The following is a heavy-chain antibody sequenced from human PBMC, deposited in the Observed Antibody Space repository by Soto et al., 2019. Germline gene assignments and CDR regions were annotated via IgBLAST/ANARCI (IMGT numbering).Heavy chain of an antibody. CDR1: GFTFSSYG. Sequence: QVQLVESGGGVVQPGRSLRLSCAASGFTFSSYGMHWVRQAPGKGLEWVAVISYDGSNKYYEDSVKGRFTISRDNSKNTLYLQMNSLRAEDTAVYYCAKDEGYCSGGSCYSFGYWGQGTLVTVSS. CDR2: ISYDGSNK. D-gene: IGHD2-15*01. V-gene: IGHV3-30*18. J-gene: IGHJ4*02. CDR3: AKDEGYCSGGSCYSFGY.